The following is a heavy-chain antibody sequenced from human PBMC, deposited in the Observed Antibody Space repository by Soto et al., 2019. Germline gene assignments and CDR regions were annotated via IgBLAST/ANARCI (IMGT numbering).Heavy chain of an antibody. J-gene: IGHJ4*02. D-gene: IGHD3-9*01. Sequence: SETLSLTCAVYGGSFSGYYWSWIRQPPGKGLEWIGEINHSGSTNYNPSLKSRVTISVDTSKNQFSLKLGTVTAADTAVYYCARERPPRGFLTGYFFYYWGQGTLVTVSS. CDR1: GGSFSGYY. CDR3: ARERPPRGFLTGYFFYY. V-gene: IGHV4-34*01. CDR2: INHSGST.